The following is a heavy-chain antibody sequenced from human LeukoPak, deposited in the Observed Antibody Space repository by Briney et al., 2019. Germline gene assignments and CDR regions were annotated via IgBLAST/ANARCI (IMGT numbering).Heavy chain of an antibody. CDR2: IYPDDSDA. D-gene: IGHD1-7*01. J-gene: IGHJ4*02. CDR3: ATPTLGTIGEYLFDF. V-gene: IGHV5-51*01. CDR1: GYTFTTYW. Sequence: PGESLKISCKGSGYTFTTYWIGWVRQLPGKGLEWMGIIYPDDSDARYGPSFQGQVTISADKSISTAYLQWSTLKASDTAMYYCATPTLGTIGEYLFDFWGQGTLVTVSS.